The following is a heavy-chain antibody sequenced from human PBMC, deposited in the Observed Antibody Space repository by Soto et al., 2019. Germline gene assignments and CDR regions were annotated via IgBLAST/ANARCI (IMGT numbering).Heavy chain of an antibody. CDR1: GDTFSRDT. D-gene: IGHD4-17*01. CDR2: IIPILGIA. V-gene: IGHV1-69*02. J-gene: IGHJ4*02. Sequence: ASVNGACKSSGDTFSRDTGSWVRQAKGQGLEWMGRIIPILGIANYAQKFQGRVTITADKSTSTAYMELSSLRSEDTAVYYCARETYGDYVGYFDPWGQGILVTVSS. CDR3: ARETYGDYVGYFDP.